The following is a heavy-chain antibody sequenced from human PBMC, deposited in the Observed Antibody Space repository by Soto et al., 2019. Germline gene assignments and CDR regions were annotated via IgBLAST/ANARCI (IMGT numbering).Heavy chain of an antibody. CDR3: AREVEGSSWYSGGYYFDY. CDR1: GGSISSGCFY. J-gene: IGHJ4*02. CDR2: IYYSGST. V-gene: IGHV4-61*01. D-gene: IGHD6-13*01. Sequence: SETLSLTCTVSGGSISSGCFYWSWIRQHPGKGLEWIGYIYYSGSTNYNPSLKSRVTISVDTSKNQFSLKLSSVTAADTAVYYCAREVEGSSWYSGGYYFDYWGQGTLVTVPS.